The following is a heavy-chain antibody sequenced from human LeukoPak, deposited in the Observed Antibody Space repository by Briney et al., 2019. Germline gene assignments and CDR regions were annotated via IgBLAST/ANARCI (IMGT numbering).Heavy chain of an antibody. CDR2: IYYSAST. Sequence: SETLSLTCTVSGGSISSISYYWGWIRQPPGKGLEWIGSIYYSASTYYNPSLKSRVTISVDTSKNQFSLKLSSVTAADTAVYYCASQGSSGWYPFDYYDSSGYFYWGQGTLVTVSS. D-gene: IGHD3-22*01. CDR1: GGSISSISYY. V-gene: IGHV4-39*07. CDR3: ASQGSSGWYPFDYYDSSGYFY. J-gene: IGHJ4*02.